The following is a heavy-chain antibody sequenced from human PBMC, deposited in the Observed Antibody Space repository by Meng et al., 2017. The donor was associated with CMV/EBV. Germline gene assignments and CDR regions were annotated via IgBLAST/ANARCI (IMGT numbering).Heavy chain of an antibody. CDR2: IKSKYAGGTS. J-gene: IGHJ4*02. CDR1: GFSFSPTG. Sequence: EVQLVESGGDSVKPGGSLRLSCAASGFSFSPTGMSWIRQAPGKGLEWVGRIKSKYAGGTSEYAAPVTGRFSISRDDSINTLYLQINSLKTEDTAVYYCTATHHSDSSGKYWGQGTLVTVSS. CDR3: TATHHSDSSGKY. V-gene: IGHV3-15*01. D-gene: IGHD3-22*01.